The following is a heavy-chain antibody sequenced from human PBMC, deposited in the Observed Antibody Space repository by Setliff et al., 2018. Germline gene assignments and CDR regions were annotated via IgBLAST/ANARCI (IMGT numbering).Heavy chain of an antibody. J-gene: IGHJ3*02. CDR1: GGSFSGYY. V-gene: IGHV4-34*01. Sequence: SETLSLTCAVYGGSFSGYYWSWIRQPPGKGLEWIGEINHSGSTNYNPSLKNRVTISVDTSKNQFSLKLSSVTAADTAVYYCTRGPDGYTYQGAFDIWGQGTMVTVSS. CDR2: INHSGST. D-gene: IGHD5-12*01. CDR3: TRGPDGYTYQGAFDI.